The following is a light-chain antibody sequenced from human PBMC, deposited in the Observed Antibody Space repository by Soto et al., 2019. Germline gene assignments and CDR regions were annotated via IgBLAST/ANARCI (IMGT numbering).Light chain of an antibody. CDR2: GAS. J-gene: IGKJ1*01. CDR1: QSVSSY. Sequence: EIWITQSPATLSVSHEERATLSCRASQSVSSYLAWYQQKPGQAPRLLIYGASSRATGIPDRFSGSGSGTDFTLTISRLEPEDFAVYYCQQYGSSPKTFGQGTKVDIK. CDR3: QQYGSSPKT. V-gene: IGKV3-20*01.